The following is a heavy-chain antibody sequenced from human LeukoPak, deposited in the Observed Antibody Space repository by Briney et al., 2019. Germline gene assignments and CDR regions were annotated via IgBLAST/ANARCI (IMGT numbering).Heavy chain of an antibody. Sequence: SETLSLTCTVSGGSISSYYWSWIRQPPGKGLEWIGYIYYSGSTNYNPSLKSRVTISVDTSKNQFSLKLSSVTAADTAVYYCASSYGSGSPYYFDYWGQGTLVTVSS. J-gene: IGHJ4*02. CDR2: IYYSGST. CDR3: ASSYGSGSPYYFDY. CDR1: GGSISSYY. V-gene: IGHV4-59*01. D-gene: IGHD3-10*01.